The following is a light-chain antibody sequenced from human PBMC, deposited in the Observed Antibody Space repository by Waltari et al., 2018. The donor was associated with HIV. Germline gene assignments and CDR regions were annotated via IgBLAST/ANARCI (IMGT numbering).Light chain of an antibody. CDR1: KLGDKY. CDR3: QARDSDTRKV. Sequence: SYELTQPPSVYVSPGQTPSIPCSGDKLGDKYACWYQQKPGQSPVLVIYKGGKRPSGMPELFSSFNSGNTATLTIGGTQAMDEADYYCQARDSDTRKVFGGGTKLTVL. V-gene: IGLV3-1*01. J-gene: IGLJ2*01. CDR2: KGG.